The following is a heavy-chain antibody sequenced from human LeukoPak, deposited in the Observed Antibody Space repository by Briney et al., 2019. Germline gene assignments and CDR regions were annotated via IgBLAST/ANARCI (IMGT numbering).Heavy chain of an antibody. D-gene: IGHD6-13*01. Sequence: SETLSLTCTVPGGSVSSGSYYWSWIRQPPGKGLEWIGYIYSSGSTNYKPSLKSRVTISKDTSKNQFSLKLTSVTAADTAVYYCARGSSISWSPYYFEYWGQGTLVTVSS. CDR3: ARGSSISWSPYYFEY. CDR2: IYSSGST. V-gene: IGHV4-61*01. CDR1: GGSVSSGSYY. J-gene: IGHJ4*02.